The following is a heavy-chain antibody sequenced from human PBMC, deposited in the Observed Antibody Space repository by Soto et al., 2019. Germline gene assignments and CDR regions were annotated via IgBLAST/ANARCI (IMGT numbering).Heavy chain of an antibody. Sequence: LSLTCTVSGGSISSYYWSWIRQPAGKGLEWIGRIYTSGSTNYNPSLKSRVTMSVDTSKNQFSLKLSSVTAADTAVYYCARSEPYYYSSGSAANWFDPWGQGTLVTVSS. D-gene: IGHD3-10*01. V-gene: IGHV4-4*07. J-gene: IGHJ5*02. CDR3: ARSEPYYYSSGSAANWFDP. CDR1: GGSISSYY. CDR2: IYTSGST.